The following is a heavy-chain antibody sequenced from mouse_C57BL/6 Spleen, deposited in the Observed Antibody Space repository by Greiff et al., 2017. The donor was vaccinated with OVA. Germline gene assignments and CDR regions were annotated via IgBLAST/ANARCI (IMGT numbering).Heavy chain of an antibody. J-gene: IGHJ2*01. Sequence: QVQLKQPGAELVMPGASVKLSCKASGYTFTSYWMHWVKQRPGQGLEWIGEIDPSDSYTNYNQQFKGKSTLTVDKSSSTAYMQLSSLTSEDSAVSYCAREGSYGNYVYFDYWGQGTTLTVSS. D-gene: IGHD2-1*01. V-gene: IGHV1-69*01. CDR1: GYTFTSYW. CDR2: IDPSDSYT. CDR3: AREGSYGNYVYFDY.